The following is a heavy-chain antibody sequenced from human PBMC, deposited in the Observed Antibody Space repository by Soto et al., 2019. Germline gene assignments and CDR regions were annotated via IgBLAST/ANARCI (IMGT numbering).Heavy chain of an antibody. D-gene: IGHD3-22*01. CDR2: INPNSGGT. J-gene: IGHJ4*02. CDR3: AREYYYDSSGYHY. V-gene: IGHV1-2*02. CDR1: GYTFTSYG. Sequence: ASVKVSCKASGYTFTSYGISWVRQAPGQGLEWMGWINPNSGGTNYAQKFQGRVTMTRDTSISTAYMELSRLRSDDTAVYYCAREYYYDSSGYHYWVQGTLVTVSS.